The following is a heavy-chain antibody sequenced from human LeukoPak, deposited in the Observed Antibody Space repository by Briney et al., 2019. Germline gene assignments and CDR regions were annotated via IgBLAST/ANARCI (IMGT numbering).Heavy chain of an antibody. CDR3: ARVGTAMVSDAFDI. CDR2: IIPIFGTA. V-gene: IGHV1-69*05. D-gene: IGHD5-18*01. CDR1: GGTFSSYA. J-gene: IGHJ3*02. Sequence: SVKVSCKASGGTFSSYAISWVRQAPGQGLERMGRIIPIFGTANYAQKFQGRVTITTDESTSTAYMELSSLRSEDTAVYYCARVGTAMVSDAFDIWGQGTMVTVSS.